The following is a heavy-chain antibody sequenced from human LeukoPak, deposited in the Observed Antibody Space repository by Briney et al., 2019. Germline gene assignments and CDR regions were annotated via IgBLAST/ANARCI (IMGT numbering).Heavy chain of an antibody. V-gene: IGHV3-23*01. CDR3: GRDRGGGFDY. J-gene: IGHJ4*02. Sequence: GGSLRLSCASSGFTFSSYDMSWVSQVPGKGLEWVSAIIPSGGSTYYADSVKGRFTISRDNSKNTLYLQMNSLRAEDTAVYYCGRDRGGGFDYWGQGTLVTVSS. CDR2: IIPSGGST. CDR1: GFTFSSYD. D-gene: IGHD3-10*01.